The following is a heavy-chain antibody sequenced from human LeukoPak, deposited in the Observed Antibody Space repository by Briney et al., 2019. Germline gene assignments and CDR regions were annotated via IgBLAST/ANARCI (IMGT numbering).Heavy chain of an antibody. D-gene: IGHD4-23*01. J-gene: IGHJ6*02. Sequence: ASVTVSCKASGYIFSSYGISWVRQAPGKGLEWMGWISAYNGNTNYAQKLQGRVTMTTDTSTSTAYMELSSLRSEDTAVYYCATSDLTPYYYYGMDVWGQGTTVTVSS. CDR2: ISAYNGNT. V-gene: IGHV1-18*01. CDR3: ATSDLTPYYYYGMDV. CDR1: GYIFSSYG.